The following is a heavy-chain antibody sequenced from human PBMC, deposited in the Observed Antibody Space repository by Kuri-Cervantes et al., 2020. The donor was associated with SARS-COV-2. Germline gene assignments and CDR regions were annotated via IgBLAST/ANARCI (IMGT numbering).Heavy chain of an antibody. Sequence: GGSLRLSCAASGFTFSSYGMHWVRQAPGKGLEWVAVISYDGSNKYYADSVKGRFTISRDNSKNTLYLQMNSLRAEDTAVYYCAKELSRDIVVVPVYHYSYGMDVWGQGTTVTVSS. CDR2: ISYDGSNK. CDR3: AKELSRDIVVVPVYHYSYGMDV. V-gene: IGHV3-30*18. J-gene: IGHJ6*02. D-gene: IGHD2-2*01. CDR1: GFTFSSYG.